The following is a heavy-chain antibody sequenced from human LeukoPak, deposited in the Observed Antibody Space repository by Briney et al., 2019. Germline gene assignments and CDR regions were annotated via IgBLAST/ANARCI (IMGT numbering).Heavy chain of an antibody. D-gene: IGHD3-22*01. CDR2: ISGSGGST. J-gene: IGHJ4*02. CDR1: GFTFSSYA. V-gene: IGHV3-23*01. CDR3: AKSAMPNSSGGCADY. Sequence: GGSLRLSCAASGFTFSSYAMSRVRQAPGKGLEWVSAISGSGGSTYYADSVKGRFTISRDSSKNTLYLQMNSLRAEDTAVYYCAKSAMPNSSGGCADYWGQGTLVTVSS.